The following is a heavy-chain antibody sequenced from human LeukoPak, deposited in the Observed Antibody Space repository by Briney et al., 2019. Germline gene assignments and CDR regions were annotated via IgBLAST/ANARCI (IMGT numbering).Heavy chain of an antibody. CDR3: AKEGPLQSIDY. J-gene: IGHJ4*02. CDR2: IWYDGSNK. V-gene: IGHV3-33*03. CDR1: GFTFSSYG. Sequence: GRSLRLSCAASGFTFSSYGMHWVRQAPGKGLEWVAVIWYDGSNKYYADSVKGRFTISRDNSKNTLYLQMNSLRAEDTAVYYCAKEGPLQSIDYWGQGTLVTVSS. D-gene: IGHD5-24*01.